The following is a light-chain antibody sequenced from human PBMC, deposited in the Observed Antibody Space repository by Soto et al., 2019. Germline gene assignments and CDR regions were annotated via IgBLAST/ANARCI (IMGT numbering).Light chain of an antibody. CDR1: QSISSW. V-gene: IGKV1-5*03. CDR3: QQYNSYWYT. Sequence: DIQMTQSPSTLSASVGDRVTITCRASQSISSWLAWYQQKPGKAPKLLIYKASSLESGDPSRFSGSGSGTEFTLTISSLQPDDFATYYCQQYNSYWYTFGQGTKLEI. CDR2: KAS. J-gene: IGKJ2*01.